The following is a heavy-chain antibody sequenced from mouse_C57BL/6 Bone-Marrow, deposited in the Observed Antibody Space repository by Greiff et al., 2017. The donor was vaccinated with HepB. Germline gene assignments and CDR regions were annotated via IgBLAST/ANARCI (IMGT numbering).Heavy chain of an antibody. D-gene: IGHD2-10*01. V-gene: IGHV5-17*01. CDR2: ISSGSSTI. CDR1: GFTFSDYG. CDR3: ARGAYYGNYGFAY. Sequence: EVQLVESGGGLVKPGGSLKLSCAATGFTFSDYGMHWVRKAPEKGLEWVAYISSGSSTIYYADTVKGRFTISRDNTKNTLFLQMSSLRSEDTAMYYCARGAYYGNYGFAYWGQVTLVTVSA. J-gene: IGHJ3*01.